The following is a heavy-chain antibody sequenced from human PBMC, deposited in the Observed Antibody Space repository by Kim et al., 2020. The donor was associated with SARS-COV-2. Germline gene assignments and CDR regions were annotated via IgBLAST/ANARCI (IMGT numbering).Heavy chain of an antibody. CDR2: INTNTGNP. Sequence: ASVKVSCKASGYTFTSYAMNWVRQAPGQGLEWMGWINTNTGNPTYAQGFTGRFVFSLDTSVSTAYLQISSLKAEDTAVYYCARDPVGATTDNWFDPWGQGTLVTVSS. CDR1: GYTFTSYA. V-gene: IGHV7-4-1*02. D-gene: IGHD1-26*01. CDR3: ARDPVGATTDNWFDP. J-gene: IGHJ5*02.